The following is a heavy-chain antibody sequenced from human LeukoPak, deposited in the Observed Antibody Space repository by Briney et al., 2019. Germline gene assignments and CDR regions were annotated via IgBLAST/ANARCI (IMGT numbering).Heavy chain of an antibody. CDR2: IWYDGSNK. J-gene: IGHJ4*02. CDR1: GFTFSTYG. Sequence: GGCLRLSCAASGFTFSTYGMHWVRQAPGKGLEWVAAIWYDGSNKFYADSVKGRFTISRDNSKNTMYLQMNSLRAEDTAVYYCARGDFGVTFGGVFDYWGQGTLVTVSS. CDR3: ARGDFGVTFGGVFDY. V-gene: IGHV3-33*01. D-gene: IGHD3-16*01.